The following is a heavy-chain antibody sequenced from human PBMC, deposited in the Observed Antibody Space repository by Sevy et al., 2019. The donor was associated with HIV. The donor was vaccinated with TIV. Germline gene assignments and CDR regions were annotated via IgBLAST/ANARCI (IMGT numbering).Heavy chain of an antibody. CDR1: GFTFGDFA. CDR3: TRGWLAVSGRRFNWLDP. J-gene: IGHJ5*02. V-gene: IGHV3-49*03. CDR2: IRAGGYGGTP. Sequence: GGSLRLSCTTSGFTFGDFAMSWFRQAPGKGLEWVGFIRAGGYGGTPAHAASVKGRFTISRDDSKSIAYLQMDSLETEDTAVYYCTRGWLAVSGRRFNWLDPWGQGTQVTVSS. D-gene: IGHD6-19*01.